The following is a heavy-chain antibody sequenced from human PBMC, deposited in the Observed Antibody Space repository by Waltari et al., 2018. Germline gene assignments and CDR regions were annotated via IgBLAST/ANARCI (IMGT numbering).Heavy chain of an antibody. V-gene: IGHV3-64*01. Sequence: EVQLVESGGGLVQPGGSLRLSCAASGFTFSTYAMHWVRQAPGKGLEGVSAISSDGGSTNYANSVKGRFTISRDNSKNTLYLQMGSLRAEDMAVYYCARGSGYSYGWLDPWGQGTLVTVSS. CDR3: ARGSGYSYGWLDP. CDR1: GFTFSTYA. D-gene: IGHD5-18*01. CDR2: ISSDGGST. J-gene: IGHJ5*02.